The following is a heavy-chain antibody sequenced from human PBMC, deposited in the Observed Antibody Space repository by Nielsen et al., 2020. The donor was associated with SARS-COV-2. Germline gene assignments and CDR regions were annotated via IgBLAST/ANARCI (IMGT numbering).Heavy chain of an antibody. CDR2: IKHDGSEK. CDR1: GFTFSSYW. D-gene: IGHD3-3*01. J-gene: IGHJ6*02. Sequence: GESLKISCAASGFTFSSYWMSWVRQAPGKGLEWVANIKHDGSEKYYVDSVKGRFTISRDNAKNSLYMQMNSLRAEDTAVYYCAREQGRSGKYEVHYYGMDVWGQGTTVTVSS. CDR3: AREQGRSGKYEVHYYGMDV. V-gene: IGHV3-7*03.